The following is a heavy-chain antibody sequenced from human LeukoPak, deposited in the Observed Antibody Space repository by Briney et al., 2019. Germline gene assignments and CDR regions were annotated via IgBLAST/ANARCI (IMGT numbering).Heavy chain of an antibody. Sequence: GGSLRLSCAASGFTFSRSAMHWVRQAPGKGLEWVAFISDDGSQRFYADSVKGRFTISRDNAKNSVFLQMNNLRVEDTAIYYCARRGYPDSSGYDYWGQGTPVTVSS. CDR1: GFTFSRSA. J-gene: IGHJ4*02. D-gene: IGHD3-22*01. CDR3: ARRGYPDSSGYDY. V-gene: IGHV3-30*12. CDR2: ISDDGSQR.